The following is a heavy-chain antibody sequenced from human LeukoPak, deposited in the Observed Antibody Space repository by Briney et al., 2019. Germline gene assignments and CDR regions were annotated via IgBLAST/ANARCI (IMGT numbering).Heavy chain of an antibody. Sequence: PSETLSLTCTVSGGSISSGSYYWSWIRQPAGEGLEWIGRIYTSGNTNYNPSLESRVTISVDTSKNQFSLKLSSVTAADTAVYYCTIGLDYFDYWGQGTLVTVSS. V-gene: IGHV4-61*02. CDR1: GGSISSGSYY. CDR3: TIGLDYFDY. J-gene: IGHJ4*02. CDR2: IYTSGNT.